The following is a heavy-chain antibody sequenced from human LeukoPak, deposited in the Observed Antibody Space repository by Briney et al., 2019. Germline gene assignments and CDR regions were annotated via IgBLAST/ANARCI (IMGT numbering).Heavy chain of an antibody. CDR1: GFTFSSYA. D-gene: IGHD3-22*01. J-gene: IGHJ4*02. CDR3: AKGSPSYYYDSSGYYYPDFDY. CDR2: ISGSGGST. Sequence: GGSLRLSCAASGFTFSSYAMSWVRQAPGKGLEWVSAISGSGGSTYYADSVKGRFTISRDNSKNTLYLQMNSLRAEDTAVYYCAKGSPSYYYDSSGYYYPDFDYWGQGTLVTVSS. V-gene: IGHV3-23*01.